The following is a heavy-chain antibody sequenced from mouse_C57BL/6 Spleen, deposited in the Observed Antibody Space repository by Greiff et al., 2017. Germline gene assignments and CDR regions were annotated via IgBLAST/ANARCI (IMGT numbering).Heavy chain of an antibody. V-gene: IGHV5-4*01. CDR3: AKVVTGLYYFDY. CDR2: ISDGGSYT. CDR1: GFTFSSYA. D-gene: IGHD4-1*01. J-gene: IGHJ2*01. Sequence: EVQGVESGGGLVKPGGSLKLSCAASGFTFSSYAMSWVRQTPEKRLEWVATISDGGSYTYYPDNVKGRFTISRDNAKNNLYLQMSHLKSEDTAMYYCAKVVTGLYYFDYWGQGTTLTVSS.